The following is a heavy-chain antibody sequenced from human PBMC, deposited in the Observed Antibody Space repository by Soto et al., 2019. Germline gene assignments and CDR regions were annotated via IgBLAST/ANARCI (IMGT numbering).Heavy chain of an antibody. V-gene: IGHV1-2*02. CDR3: GRGRSGQIVVFY. CDR2: IGPESGAT. Sequence: ASVKVSCKASGYTFTGHYIHWVRQAPEQGPEWMGEIGPESGATRYAQRFQGRVTMTRGMSITTVYMELNNPSPDDTAVYYCGRGRSGQIVVFYWGQGTPVTVSS. D-gene: IGHD3-22*01. J-gene: IGHJ4*02. CDR1: GYTFTGHY.